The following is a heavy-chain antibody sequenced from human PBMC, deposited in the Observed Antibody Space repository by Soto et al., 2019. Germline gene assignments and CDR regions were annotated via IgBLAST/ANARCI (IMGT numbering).Heavy chain of an antibody. CDR3: GRNPSTGYHNPWFDP. V-gene: IGHV1-3*01. CDR2: IDAGTGNT. Sequence: ASVKVSCKSSGYSFTSYVLHWVRQAPGQGLEWMGWIDAGTGNTKYSQKFQDRVSFSMNTSATTANMELTSLTSEDAAVYYCGRNPSTGYHNPWFDPWGQGTLVTVSS. CDR1: GYSFTSYV. J-gene: IGHJ5*02. D-gene: IGHD6-13*01.